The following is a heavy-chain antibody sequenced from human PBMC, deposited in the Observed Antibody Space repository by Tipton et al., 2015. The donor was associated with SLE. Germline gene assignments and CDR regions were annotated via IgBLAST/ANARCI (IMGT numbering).Heavy chain of an antibody. CDR1: GGSFSGYY. Sequence: TLSLTCAVYGGSFSGYYWSWIRQPPGKGLEWIGEISHSGSTNYNPSLKSRVTISVDTSKNEFSLNLSSVTAADTAVYHCARDIPGLGGGFDYWGQGTLVTVSS. CDR2: ISHSGST. D-gene: IGHD2-21*01. J-gene: IGHJ4*02. V-gene: IGHV4-34*01. CDR3: ARDIPGLGGGFDY.